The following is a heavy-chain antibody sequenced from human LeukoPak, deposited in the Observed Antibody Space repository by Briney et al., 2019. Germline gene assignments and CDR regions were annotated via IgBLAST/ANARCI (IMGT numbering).Heavy chain of an antibody. Sequence: GGSLRLSCAASGFTFDDYGMSWVRQAPGKGLEWVSAISGSGGSTYYADSVKGRFTISRDNSKNTLYLQMNSLRAEDTAVYYCAKAPGSGSYGIYDYWGQGTLVTVSS. V-gene: IGHV3-23*01. D-gene: IGHD1-26*01. J-gene: IGHJ4*02. CDR3: AKAPGSGSYGIYDY. CDR1: GFTFDDYG. CDR2: ISGSGGST.